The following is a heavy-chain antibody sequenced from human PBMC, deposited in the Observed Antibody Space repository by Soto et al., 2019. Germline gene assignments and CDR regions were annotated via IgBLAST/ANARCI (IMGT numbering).Heavy chain of an antibody. CDR3: ARDGYDSSWEYWGAHSYYGMYA. Sequence: VGSLRLSCAAYGFTFSSYGMHWVRQAPGKGLEWVAVIWYDGSNKYYADSVKGRFTISRDNSKNTLYLQMNSLRAEDTAVYYCARDGYDSSWEYWGAHSYYGMYARGQRKTVTVS. CDR1: GFTFSSYG. CDR2: IWYDGSNK. V-gene: IGHV3-33*01. D-gene: IGHD3-22*01. J-gene: IGHJ6*02.